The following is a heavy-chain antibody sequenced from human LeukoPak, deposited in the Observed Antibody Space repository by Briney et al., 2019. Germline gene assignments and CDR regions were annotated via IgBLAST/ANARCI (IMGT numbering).Heavy chain of an antibody. CDR2: ISSSSSYI. D-gene: IGHD5-24*01. Sequence: NPGGSLRLSCAASGFTFSSYSMNWVRQAPGKGLEWVSSISSSSSYIYYADSVKGRFAISRDNAKNSLYLQMNSLRAEDTAVYYCARDRGDGYKTDDAFDIWGQGTMVTVSS. CDR3: ARDRGDGYKTDDAFDI. V-gene: IGHV3-21*01. J-gene: IGHJ3*02. CDR1: GFTFSSYS.